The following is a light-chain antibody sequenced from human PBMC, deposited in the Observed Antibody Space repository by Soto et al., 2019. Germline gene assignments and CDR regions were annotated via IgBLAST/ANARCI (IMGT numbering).Light chain of an antibody. Sequence: VWTQSAAKLAVYPEERATLSCRASQSVRSNLAWYQQKPGQAPRLLIYGASTRATGTPARFSGSGSGTEFTLTISCLQSEYFAVYYCQQYNNWLWTFGQGTKVDIK. CDR2: GAS. J-gene: IGKJ1*01. V-gene: IGKV3-15*01. CDR3: QQYNNWLWT. CDR1: QSVRSN.